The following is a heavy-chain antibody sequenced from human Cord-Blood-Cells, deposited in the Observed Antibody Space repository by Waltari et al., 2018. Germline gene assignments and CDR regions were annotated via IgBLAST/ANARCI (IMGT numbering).Heavy chain of an antibody. Sequence: EVQLVESGGGLVKPGGSLRLSCAASGFTVSSNYMSWVRQAPGKGLEWVSVIYSGGSTYYAYSVKGRFTISRHNSKNTLYLQMNSLRAEDTAVYYCARVTGTYYFDYWGQGTLVTVSS. CDR1: GFTVSSNY. D-gene: IGHD1-20*01. CDR2: IYSGGST. J-gene: IGHJ4*02. CDR3: ARVTGTYYFDY. V-gene: IGHV3-53*04.